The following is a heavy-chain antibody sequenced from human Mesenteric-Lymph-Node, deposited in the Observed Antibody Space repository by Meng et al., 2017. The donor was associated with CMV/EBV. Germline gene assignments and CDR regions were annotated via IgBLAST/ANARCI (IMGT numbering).Heavy chain of an antibody. D-gene: IGHD4-11*01. CDR2: INPISGDT. Sequence: ASVKVSCKASGYTFTDYYIHWVRQAPGQGLEWMGWINPISGDTNFAQKFPGRVTMTRDTSINTAYMELSRLKSDDTAVYYCARVRSTVTTFARYYYYGMDVWGQGTTVTVSS. V-gene: IGHV1-2*02. CDR1: GYTFTDYY. J-gene: IGHJ6*02. CDR3: ARVRSTVTTFARYYYYGMDV.